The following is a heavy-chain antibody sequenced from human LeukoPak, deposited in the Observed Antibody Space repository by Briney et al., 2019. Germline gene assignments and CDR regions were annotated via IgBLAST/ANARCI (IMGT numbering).Heavy chain of an antibody. CDR2: FAYSGTS. V-gene: IGHV4-59*08. D-gene: IGHD3-16*01. CDR3: AMHGGSWTFAS. CDR1: GTSISSYY. J-gene: IGHJ4*02. Sequence: PSETLSLTCTVSGTSISSYYWSWIRQPPGKGLEWIAYFAYSGTSNYNPSLKSRVTLSVDTSKNQFSLTVSSVTAADTAVYYCAMHGGSWTFASWGQGTLVTVSS.